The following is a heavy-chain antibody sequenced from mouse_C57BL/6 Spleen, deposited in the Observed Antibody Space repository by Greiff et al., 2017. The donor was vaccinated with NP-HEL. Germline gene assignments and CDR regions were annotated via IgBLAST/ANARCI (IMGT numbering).Heavy chain of an antibody. D-gene: IGHD3-3*01. CDR1: GYTFTDYN. CDR3: ARRGGTWNFDY. V-gene: IGHV1-22*01. J-gene: IGHJ2*01. Sequence: EVKLQESGPELVKPGASVKMSCKASGYTFTDYNMHWVKQSHGKSLEWIGYINPNNGGTSYNQKFKGKATLTVNKSSSTAYMELRSLTSEDSAVYYCARRGGTWNFDYWGQGTTLTVSS. CDR2: INPNNGGT.